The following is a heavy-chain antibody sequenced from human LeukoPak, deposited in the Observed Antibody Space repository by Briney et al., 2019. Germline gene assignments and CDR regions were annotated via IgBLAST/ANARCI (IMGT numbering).Heavy chain of an antibody. CDR3: ARGPYYDFWSGYQNWFDP. J-gene: IGHJ5*02. D-gene: IGHD3-3*01. Sequence: KASETLSLTCAVYGGSFSGYYWSWIRQPPGKGLEWIGEINHSGSTNYNPSLKSRVTISVDTSKNQFSLKLSSVTAADTAVYYCARGPYYDFWSGYQNWFDPWAREPWSPSPQ. V-gene: IGHV4-34*01. CDR1: GGSFSGYY. CDR2: INHSGST.